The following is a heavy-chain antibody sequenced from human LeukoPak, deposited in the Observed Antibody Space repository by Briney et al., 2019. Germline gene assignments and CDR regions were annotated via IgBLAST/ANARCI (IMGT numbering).Heavy chain of an antibody. CDR2: ISSSSSTI. D-gene: IGHD6-13*01. J-gene: IGHJ6*02. V-gene: IGHV3-48*02. Sequence: PGGSLRLSYAASGFTFNTYSMNWVRQAPGKGLEWVSHISSSSSTIYYADSVKGRFTISRDNAKTSLYLQMNRLRDEDTAMYYCARVEQKPRAVCGMDVWGQGTTVTVSS. CDR3: ARVEQKPRAVCGMDV. CDR1: GFTFNTYS.